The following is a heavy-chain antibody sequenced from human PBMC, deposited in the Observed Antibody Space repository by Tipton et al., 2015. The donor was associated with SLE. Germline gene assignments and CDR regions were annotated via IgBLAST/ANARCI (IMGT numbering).Heavy chain of an antibody. D-gene: IGHD6-19*01. J-gene: IGHJ3*02. CDR2: ISADGSEK. CDR3: ARARSGVGSAFDI. CDR1: GFTFSSYA. V-gene: IGHV3-30*04. Sequence: SLRLSCAASGFTFSSYAMHWVRQAPGKGLECVAVISADGSEKYYADSVKGRFTISRDNSKNTLYLQMNSLRAEDTAVYYCARARSGVGSAFDIWGRGTKVTVSS.